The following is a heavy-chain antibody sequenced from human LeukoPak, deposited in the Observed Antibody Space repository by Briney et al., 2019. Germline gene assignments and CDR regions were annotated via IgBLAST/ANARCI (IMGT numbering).Heavy chain of an antibody. Sequence: PGGSLRLSCAASGFTVSSNYMSWVRQAPGKGLEWVSVIYSGGSTYYADFVKGRFTMSRDNSKNTLYLQMNSLRAEDTAVYYCARVRAAGPIDYWGQGTLVTVSS. J-gene: IGHJ4*02. CDR1: GFTVSSNY. V-gene: IGHV3-53*01. CDR2: IYSGGST. CDR3: ARVRAAGPIDY. D-gene: IGHD6-13*01.